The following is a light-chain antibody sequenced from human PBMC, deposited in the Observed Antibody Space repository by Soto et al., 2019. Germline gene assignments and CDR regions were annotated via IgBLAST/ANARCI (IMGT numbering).Light chain of an antibody. Sequence: EIVLTQSPVTLSASPGESATLSCRASQSVGTYVSWFQQKPGHPPRLLISGASNRAAGIPARFSGSGSGTDFSLTISSLEPEDSAVYYCQQRFIWLTFGGGTKVDIK. CDR1: QSVGTY. CDR3: QQRFIWLT. V-gene: IGKV3-11*01. J-gene: IGKJ4*01. CDR2: GAS.